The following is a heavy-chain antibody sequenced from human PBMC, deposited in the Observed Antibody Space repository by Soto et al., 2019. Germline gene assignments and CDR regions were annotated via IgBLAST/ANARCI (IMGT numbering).Heavy chain of an antibody. CDR1: GGSIRSSSYY. CDR2: IYYSGGT. Sequence: SETLSHTCTVSGGSIRSSSYYWGWIRQPPGKGLEWIGSIYYSGGTYSTPSLKSRVTISVDTSKNQFSLKLSSVTAADTAVYYCARPGGDYYDSSGYYNWFDPWGKGTLVTVS. D-gene: IGHD3-22*01. V-gene: IGHV4-39*01. J-gene: IGHJ5*02. CDR3: ARPGGDYYDSSGYYNWFDP.